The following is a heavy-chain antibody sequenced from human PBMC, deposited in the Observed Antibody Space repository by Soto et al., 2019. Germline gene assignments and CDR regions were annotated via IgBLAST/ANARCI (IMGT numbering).Heavy chain of an antibody. CDR3: ARDAPTGS. CDR2: VYRSGGT. Sequence: QVQLQESGPGLVKPSGTLSLTCAVSGGSISTSSGWSWVRQPPGKGLEGVGEVYRSGGTNYNPSRTSRATLSVYASKTQSPLRLTSVTAADTAGYYWARDAPTGSWGQGTLVTVSS. J-gene: IGHJ5*02. V-gene: IGHV4-4*02. D-gene: IGHD3-9*01. CDR1: GGSISTSSG.